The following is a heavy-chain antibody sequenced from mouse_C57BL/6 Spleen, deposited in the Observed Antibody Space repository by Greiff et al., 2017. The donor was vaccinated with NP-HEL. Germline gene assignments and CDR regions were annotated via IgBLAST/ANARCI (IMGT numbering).Heavy chain of an antibody. D-gene: IGHD1-1*01. J-gene: IGHJ3*01. Sequence: VQLQQPGAELVKPGASVKMSCKASGYTFTSYWITWVKQRPGQGLEWIGDIYPGSGSTNYNEKFKSKATLTVDTSSSTAYMQLSSLTSEDSAVYYCARFSDNYGSSPFAYWGQGTLVTVSA. CDR2: IYPGSGST. CDR1: GYTFTSYW. CDR3: ARFSDNYGSSPFAY. V-gene: IGHV1-55*01.